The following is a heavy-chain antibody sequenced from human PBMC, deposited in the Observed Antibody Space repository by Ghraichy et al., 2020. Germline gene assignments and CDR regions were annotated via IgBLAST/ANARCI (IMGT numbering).Heavy chain of an antibody. CDR3: ATNTQLGTVDY. CDR1: GFTFSSYW. Sequence: GGSLRLSCAASGFTFSSYWMSWVRQAPGKGLEWVANIKQDGSEKYYVDSVRGRFTISRDNVKNSLYLQMNSLRAEDTAVYYCATNTQLGTVDYWGQGTLVTVSS. V-gene: IGHV3-7*03. CDR2: IKQDGSEK. D-gene: IGHD2-2*01. J-gene: IGHJ4*02.